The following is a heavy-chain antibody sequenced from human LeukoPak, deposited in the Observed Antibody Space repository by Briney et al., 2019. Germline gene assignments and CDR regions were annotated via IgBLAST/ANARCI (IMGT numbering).Heavy chain of an antibody. J-gene: IGHJ4*02. Sequence: SETLSLTCAVYSGSFSGYYWSWIRQPPGKGLEWIGEINHSGSTNYNPSLKSRVTISVDTSKNQFSLKLSSVTAADTAVYYCARNGKYYDYIWGSYRLDYYFDYWGQGTLVTVSS. CDR1: SGSFSGYY. D-gene: IGHD3-16*02. CDR3: ARNGKYYDYIWGSYRLDYYFDY. CDR2: INHSGST. V-gene: IGHV4-34*01.